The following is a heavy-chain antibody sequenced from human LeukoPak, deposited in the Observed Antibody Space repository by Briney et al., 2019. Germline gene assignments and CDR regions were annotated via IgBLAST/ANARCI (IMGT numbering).Heavy chain of an antibody. V-gene: IGHV1-24*01. CDR3: ATDMRSVVVSDIPY. J-gene: IGHJ4*02. D-gene: IGHD2-21*01. Sequence: GASVKVSCKVSGYTLTELAMHWVRQAPGKGLGWMGGFDAEDGETVYAQKFQGRVTLTEDTSTDTAYMELSSLISEDTAVYYCATDMRSVVVSDIPYWGQGTLVTVSS. CDR1: GYTLTELA. CDR2: FDAEDGET.